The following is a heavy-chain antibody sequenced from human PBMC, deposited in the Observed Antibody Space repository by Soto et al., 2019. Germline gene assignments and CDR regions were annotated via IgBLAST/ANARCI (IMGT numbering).Heavy chain of an antibody. J-gene: IGHJ4*02. CDR1: GFTFSSYD. Sequence: EVQLAESGGGMVQPGGSLRLSCVASGFTFSSYDMHWVRQAPGKGLEYVSSISSNGGTTYYGNSVKGRFTISRDNSKNTRYLQMCSLRAEDMAVYYCVRRVSGNYDYWGQGTLVTVSS. D-gene: IGHD1-7*01. V-gene: IGHV3-64*01. CDR2: ISSNGGTT. CDR3: VRRVSGNYDY.